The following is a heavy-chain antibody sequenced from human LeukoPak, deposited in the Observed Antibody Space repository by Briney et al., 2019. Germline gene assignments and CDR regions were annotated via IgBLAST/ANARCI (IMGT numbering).Heavy chain of an antibody. V-gene: IGHV3-30-3*01. CDR1: GFTFSSYA. CDR2: ISHDGSNK. CDR3: AREESGISIFGVVIF. Sequence: SGGSLRLSCEASGFTFSSYAMHWVRQAPGKGLEWVAIISHDGSNKHYADSVKGRFTISRDNSKNTLYLQMNSLGAEDTAVYYCAREESGISIFGVVIFWGQGTLVTVSS. J-gene: IGHJ4*02. D-gene: IGHD3-3*01.